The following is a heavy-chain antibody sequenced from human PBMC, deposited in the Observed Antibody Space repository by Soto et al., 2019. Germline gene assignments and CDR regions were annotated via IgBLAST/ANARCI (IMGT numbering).Heavy chain of an antibody. J-gene: IGHJ4*02. Sequence: SQTLSLTCAISGDSVSSTSTAWSRIRQSPSRGLEWLGRTYYRSNWYTDYAVSVKSRITISPDTSKNQFSLQLNSVTPEDTAVYYCARGSYYSGWVWGQGTLVTVSS. CDR2: TYYRSNWYT. V-gene: IGHV6-1*01. CDR1: GDSVSSTSTA. CDR3: ARGSYYSGWV. D-gene: IGHD6-19*01.